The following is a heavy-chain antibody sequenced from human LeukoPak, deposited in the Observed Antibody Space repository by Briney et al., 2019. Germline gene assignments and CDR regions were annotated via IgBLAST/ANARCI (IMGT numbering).Heavy chain of an antibody. Sequence: GGSLRLSCAASGFTFSSYAMSWVRQAPGKGLEWVSAISGSGGSTYYADSVKGRFTISRDNSKNTLYLQMNSLRAEDTAVYYCAKAGFRGYSYGTRGHWFDPWGQGTLVTVSS. J-gene: IGHJ5*02. CDR3: AKAGFRGYSYGTRGHWFDP. CDR1: GFTFSSYA. V-gene: IGHV3-23*01. D-gene: IGHD5-18*01. CDR2: ISGSGGST.